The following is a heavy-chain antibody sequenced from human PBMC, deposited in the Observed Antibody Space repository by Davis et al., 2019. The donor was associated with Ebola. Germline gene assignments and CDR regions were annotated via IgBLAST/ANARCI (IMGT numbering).Heavy chain of an antibody. V-gene: IGHV3-21*01. CDR2: ICISSAFI. CDR3: AGGESGWDASDI. CDR1: GFTFSTYT. D-gene: IGHD6-19*01. Sequence: GESLKISCAASGFTFSTYTMTWVRQAPGKGLEWVSSICISSAFIYYADSVKGRFTVSRDNAKNSLSLQMNSLRAEDTAVYYCAGGESGWDASDIWGRGTMVTVSS. J-gene: IGHJ3*02.